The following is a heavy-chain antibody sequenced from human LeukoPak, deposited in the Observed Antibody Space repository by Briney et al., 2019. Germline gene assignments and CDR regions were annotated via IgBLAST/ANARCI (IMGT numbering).Heavy chain of an antibody. CDR2: IYYSGST. V-gene: IGHV4-39*01. J-gene: IGHJ5*02. CDR3: ARQVHPVAATRRDWFDP. Sequence: SETLSLTCTVSGGSISSSSYYWGWIRQPPGKGLEWIGSIYYSGSTYYNPSLKSRVTISVDTSKNQFSLKLSSVTAADTAVYYCARQVHPVAATRRDWFDPWGQGTLVIVSS. CDR1: GGSISSSSYY. D-gene: IGHD2-15*01.